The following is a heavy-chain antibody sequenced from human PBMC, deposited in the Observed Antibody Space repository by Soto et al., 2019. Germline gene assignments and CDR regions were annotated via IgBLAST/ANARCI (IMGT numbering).Heavy chain of an antibody. CDR3: ARLQGYCITTGCYGHYAMDV. D-gene: IGHD2-2*01. CDR1: SGSINNYY. CDR2: TYHSGNP. V-gene: IGHV4-59*12. Sequence: SETLSLTCTVSSGSINNYYWSWIRQPPGKALEWIGHTYHSGNPYYNPSLKSRVIISVDRSKNQFSLKVRSVTAADTAVYYCARLQGYCITTGCYGHYAMDVWGQGTTVTVSS. J-gene: IGHJ6*02.